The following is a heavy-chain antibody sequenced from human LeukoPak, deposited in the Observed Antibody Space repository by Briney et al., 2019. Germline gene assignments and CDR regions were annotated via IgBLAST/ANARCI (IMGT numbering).Heavy chain of an antibody. V-gene: IGHV3-9*01. CDR3: AKDISLRGIAAAGTIFDY. CDR1: GFTFHDYG. CDR2: ISFNSGRI. J-gene: IGHJ4*02. D-gene: IGHD6-13*01. Sequence: GGSLRLSCAASGFTFHDYGMHWVRLPPGKGLEWVSGISFNSGRIGYADSVKGRFTISRDNAKNSLYLQMNSLRAEDTALYYCAKDISLRGIAAAGTIFDYWGQGTLVTVSS.